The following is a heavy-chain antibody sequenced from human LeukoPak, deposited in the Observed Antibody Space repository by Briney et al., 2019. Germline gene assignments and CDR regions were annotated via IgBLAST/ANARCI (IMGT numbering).Heavy chain of an antibody. J-gene: IGHJ6*02. CDR3: ARDNPSFGPMPIYYYYGMGV. Sequence: VASVKVSCKASGYTFTSYGISWVRQAPGQRLEWMGWINAGNGNTKYSQKFQGRVTITRDTSASTAYMELSSLRSEDTAVYYCARDNPSFGPMPIYYYYGMGVWGQGTTVTVSS. D-gene: IGHD3-10*01. CDR2: INAGNGNT. V-gene: IGHV1-3*01. CDR1: GYTFTSYG.